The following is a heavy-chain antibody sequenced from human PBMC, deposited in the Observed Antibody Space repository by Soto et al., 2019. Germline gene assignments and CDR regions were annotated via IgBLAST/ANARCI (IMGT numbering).Heavy chain of an antibody. CDR2: INPNSVGT. D-gene: IGHD2-2*01. CDR3: ARGEGNCSSTSCAPAGWFDP. J-gene: IGHJ5*02. CDR1: GYTFTGYY. V-gene: IGHV1-2*04. Sequence: QVQLVQSGAEVKKPGASVKVSCKASGYTFTGYYMHWVRQAPGKGLEWMGWINPNSVGTNYAQKFQGWVTMTRDTSISTAYMELSRLRSDDTAVYYCARGEGNCSSTSCAPAGWFDPWGQGTLVTVSS.